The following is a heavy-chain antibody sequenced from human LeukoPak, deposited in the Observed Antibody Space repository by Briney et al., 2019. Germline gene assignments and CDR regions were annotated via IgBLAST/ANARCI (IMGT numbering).Heavy chain of an antibody. D-gene: IGHD3-22*01. CDR3: AKTRDDYYDSSGYYYFDY. J-gene: IGHJ4*02. CDR1: GFTFSNYD. CDR2: ISYDGSNE. V-gene: IGHV3-30-3*02. Sequence: GGSLRLSCAASGFTFSNYDIHWVRQAPGKELECVALISYDGSNEYYADSVKGRFTISRDNSKNTLYLQMNSLRAEDTAVYYCAKTRDDYYDSSGYYYFDYWGQGTLVTVSS.